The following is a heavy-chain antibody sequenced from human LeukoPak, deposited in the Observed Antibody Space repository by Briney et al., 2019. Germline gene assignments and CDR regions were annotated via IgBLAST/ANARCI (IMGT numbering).Heavy chain of an antibody. CDR2: VSWNSGNI. CDR3: AKDKVDDIRGYYYRGAYFQH. J-gene: IGHJ1*01. D-gene: IGHD3-22*01. V-gene: IGHV3-9*01. Sequence: PGGSLRLSCAASGFTFDDYAMHWVRQTPGKGLEWVSGVSWNSGNIGYADSVKGRFTISRDNAKNSPSLQMNSLKAEDTAFYYCAKDKVDDIRGYYYRGAYFQHWGQGTLVTVSS. CDR1: GFTFDDYA.